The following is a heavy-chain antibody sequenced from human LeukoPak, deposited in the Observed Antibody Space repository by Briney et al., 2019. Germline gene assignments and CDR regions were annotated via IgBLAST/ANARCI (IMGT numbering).Heavy chain of an antibody. D-gene: IGHD6-19*01. CDR2: ISWNSGSI. J-gene: IGHJ4*02. Sequence: TGGSLRLSCAASGFTFDDYAMHWVRQAAGKGLEWVSGISWNSGSIGYADSVKGRFTISRDNAKNSLYLQMNSLRAEDTALYYCVTKEPSTSGWSYWGQGTLVTVSS. CDR3: VTKEPSTSGWSY. V-gene: IGHV3-9*01. CDR1: GFTFDDYA.